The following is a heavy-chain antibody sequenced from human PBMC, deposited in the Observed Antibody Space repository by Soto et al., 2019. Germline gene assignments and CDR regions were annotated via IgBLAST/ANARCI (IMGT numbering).Heavy chain of an antibody. Sequence: QVQLVESGGGVVQPGRSLRLSCAASGFTFSSYGMHWVRQAPGKGLEWVAVISYDGSNKYYADSVKGRFTISRDNYKNTLYLQMDSLRAEDTAVYYCAKERRGYCSGGICYGPDDYWGQGTLVTVSS. CDR1: GFTFSSYG. D-gene: IGHD2-15*01. V-gene: IGHV3-30*18. CDR3: AKERRGYCSGGICYGPDDY. CDR2: ISYDGSNK. J-gene: IGHJ4*02.